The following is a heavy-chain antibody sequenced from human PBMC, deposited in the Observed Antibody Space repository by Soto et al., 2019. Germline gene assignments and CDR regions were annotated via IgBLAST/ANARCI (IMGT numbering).Heavy chain of an antibody. D-gene: IGHD3-10*01. CDR3: TTAGHSGSGSYSHYYYYGMDV. CDR2: IKSKTDGGTT. Sequence: PGGSLRLSCAASGFTFSNAWMNWVRQAPGKGLEWVGRIKSKTDGGTTDYAAPVKGRFTISRDDSKNTLYLQMNSLKTEDTAVYYCTTAGHSGSGSYSHYYYYGMDVWGQGTTVTVSS. CDR1: GFTFSNAW. J-gene: IGHJ6*02. V-gene: IGHV3-15*07.